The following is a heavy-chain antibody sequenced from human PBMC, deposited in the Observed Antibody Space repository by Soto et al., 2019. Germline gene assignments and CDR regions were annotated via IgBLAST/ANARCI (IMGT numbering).Heavy chain of an antibody. Sequence: PSETLSLTCTVSGGSISSYYWSWIRQPPGKGLEWIGYIYYSGSTNYNPSLKSRVTISVDTSKNQFSLKLSSATAADTAVYYCARSDIAAFMIDYWGQGALVTVSS. V-gene: IGHV4-59*01. CDR2: IYYSGST. D-gene: IGHD5-12*01. CDR1: GGSISSYY. CDR3: ARSDIAAFMIDY. J-gene: IGHJ4*02.